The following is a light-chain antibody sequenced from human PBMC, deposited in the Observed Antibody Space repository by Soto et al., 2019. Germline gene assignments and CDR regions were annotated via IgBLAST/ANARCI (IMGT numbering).Light chain of an antibody. J-gene: IGKJ4*01. CDR1: QSVRSY. CDR3: QHGSNWPPGLT. V-gene: IGKV3-11*01. CDR2: DTF. Sequence: EIVLTQSPATLSLSPGERATLSCRASQSVRSYLAWYQQKLGQAPRLLIYDTFKRAAGIPARFSGSGSGTDFTLTITSLEPEDFAVYYCQHGSNWPPGLTFGGGTKVEIK.